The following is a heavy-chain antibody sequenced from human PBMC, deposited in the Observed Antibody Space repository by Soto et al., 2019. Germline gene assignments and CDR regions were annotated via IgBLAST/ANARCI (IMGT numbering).Heavy chain of an antibody. J-gene: IGHJ4*02. D-gene: IGHD3-22*01. Sequence: SETLSLTCTVSGGSISSGDYYWSWIRQPPGKGLEWIGYIYYSGSTYYNPSLKSRVTTSVDTSKNQFSLKLSSVTAADTAVYYCARDTYSSGYQYWGQGTLVTVSS. CDR1: GGSISSGDYY. CDR3: ARDTYSSGYQY. V-gene: IGHV4-30-4*01. CDR2: IYYSGST.